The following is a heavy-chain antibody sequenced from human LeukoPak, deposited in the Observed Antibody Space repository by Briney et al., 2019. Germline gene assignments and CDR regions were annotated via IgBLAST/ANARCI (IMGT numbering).Heavy chain of an antibody. Sequence: SVKVSCKASGGTFSSYAISWVRQAPGQGLEWMGGIIPIFGTANYAQQFQGRVTITTDESTSTAYMELSSLRAEDTAVYYCASLTNGYGGYVDYWGQGTLVTVSS. D-gene: IGHD1-26*01. CDR1: GGTFSSYA. CDR2: IIPIFGTA. J-gene: IGHJ4*02. V-gene: IGHV1-69*05. CDR3: ASLTNGYGGYVDY.